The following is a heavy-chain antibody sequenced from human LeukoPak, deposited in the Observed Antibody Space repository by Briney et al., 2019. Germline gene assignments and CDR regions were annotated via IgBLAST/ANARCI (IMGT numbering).Heavy chain of an antibody. CDR1: GYTFTSHY. CDR3: ARQGLGETFFDY. D-gene: IGHD3-10*01. V-gene: IGHV1-46*01. CDR2: TNPSGGGT. J-gene: IGHJ4*02. Sequence: ASVKVSCKASGYTFTSHYMHWVRQAPGQGLQWMGRTNPSGGGTYYAQNFQDRVIITRDTSTSTVYMELSSLRSEDTAVYYCARQGLGETFFDYWGQGTLVTVSS.